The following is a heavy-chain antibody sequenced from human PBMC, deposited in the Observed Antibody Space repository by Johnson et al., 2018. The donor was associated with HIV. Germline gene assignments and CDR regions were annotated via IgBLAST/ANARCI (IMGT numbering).Heavy chain of an antibody. CDR1: GFSFSSYA. D-gene: IGHD4-11*01. CDR3: AKETRDSRSAFDV. CDR2: VSYDGSNK. J-gene: IGHJ3*01. V-gene: IGHV3-30-3*01. Sequence: QVQLVESGGGVVQPGRSLRLSCAASGFSFSSYAMHWVRQAPGKGLEWVAVVSYDGSNKYYADSVKGRFTISRDTSKKSVFLQRNNLRPEDTAVYYCAKETRDSRSAFDVWGQGTLVTVSS.